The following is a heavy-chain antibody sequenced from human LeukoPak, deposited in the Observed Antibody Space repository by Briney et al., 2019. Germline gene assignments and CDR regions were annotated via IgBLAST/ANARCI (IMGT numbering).Heavy chain of an antibody. J-gene: IGHJ4*02. CDR1: GYSISNGYY. CDR3: GGLSSSWYKFFDY. Sequence: SETLSLTCTVSGYSISNGYYWGWIRQPPGKGLEWVGSIYHSGSTYYNPSLKSRVTISVDTSKNQFSLKLSSVTAADTAVYYCGGLSSSWYKFFDYWGQGTLVTVSS. D-gene: IGHD6-13*01. V-gene: IGHV4-38-2*02. CDR2: IYHSGST.